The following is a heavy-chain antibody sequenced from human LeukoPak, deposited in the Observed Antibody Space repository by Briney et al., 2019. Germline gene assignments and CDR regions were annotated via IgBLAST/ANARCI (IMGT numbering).Heavy chain of an antibody. D-gene: IGHD5-24*01. CDR1: GFTFDDYA. J-gene: IGHJ4*02. CDR2: ISWNSGSI. V-gene: IGHV3-9*01. CDR3: ARGDGYNYGEFDY. Sequence: PGGSLRLSCAASGFTFDDYAMHWVRQAPGKGLEWVSGISWNSGSIGYADSVKGRFTISRDNAKNSLYLQMNSLRAEDTAVYYCARGDGYNYGEFDYWGQGTLVTVSS.